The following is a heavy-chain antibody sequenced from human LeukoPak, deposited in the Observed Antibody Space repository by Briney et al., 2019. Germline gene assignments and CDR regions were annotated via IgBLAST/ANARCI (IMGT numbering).Heavy chain of an antibody. D-gene: IGHD3-22*01. CDR3: ARDAPYYYDSSGYLFDY. V-gene: IGHV4-59*01. J-gene: IGHJ4*02. CDR1: GGSINSYY. CDR2: IYYSGST. Sequence: PSETLSLTCTVSGGSINSYYWSWIRQPPRKGLEWIGYIYYSGSTNYNPSLKSRVTISVDTSKNQFSLKLSSVTAADTAVYYCARDAPYYYDSSGYLFDYWGQGTLVTVSS.